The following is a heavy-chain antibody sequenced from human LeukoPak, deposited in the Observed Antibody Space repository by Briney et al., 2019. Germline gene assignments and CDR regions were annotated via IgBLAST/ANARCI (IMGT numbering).Heavy chain of an antibody. CDR3: ARDQTAVTGVWGTIDY. CDR2: ISYDGSNT. D-gene: IGHD2-8*02. Sequence: GGSLRLSCTASGFTFSGYGMHWVRQAPGMGLEWVAIISYDGSNTFYGDSVKGRFTISRDNSKETLYLQMNSLRTEDTAVYYCARDQTAVTGVWGTIDYWGQGTLVIVSS. V-gene: IGHV3-30*03. J-gene: IGHJ4*02. CDR1: GFTFSGYG.